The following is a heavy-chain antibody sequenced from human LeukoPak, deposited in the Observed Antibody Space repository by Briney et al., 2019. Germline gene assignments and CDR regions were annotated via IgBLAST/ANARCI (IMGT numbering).Heavy chain of an antibody. CDR3: AREDFYSEWFDP. Sequence: GGSLRLSCAASGFTFSSYSMNWVRQAPGKGLEWVSSISSISSYIYYADSVKGRFTISRDNAKNSLYLQMNSLRAEDTAVYYCAREDFYSEWFDPWGQGTLVTVSS. D-gene: IGHD2-15*01. CDR2: ISSISSYI. V-gene: IGHV3-21*01. CDR1: GFTFSSYS. J-gene: IGHJ5*02.